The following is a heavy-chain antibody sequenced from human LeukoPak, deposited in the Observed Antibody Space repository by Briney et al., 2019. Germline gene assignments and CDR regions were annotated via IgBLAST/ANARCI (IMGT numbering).Heavy chain of an antibody. Sequence: GASVKVSCKASGYTFTSYYMHWVRQAPGQGLEWMGIINPSGGSTSYAQKFQGRVTITADTSTDTAYMELSSLRSEDTAVYYCASSREYDFWSGGTYNWFDPWGQGTLVTVSS. CDR2: INPSGGST. J-gene: IGHJ5*02. D-gene: IGHD3-3*01. V-gene: IGHV1-46*01. CDR3: ASSREYDFWSGGTYNWFDP. CDR1: GYTFTSYY.